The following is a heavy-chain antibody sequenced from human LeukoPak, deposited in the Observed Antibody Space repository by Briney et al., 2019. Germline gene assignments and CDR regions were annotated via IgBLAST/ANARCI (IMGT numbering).Heavy chain of an antibody. CDR3: ARRHRGGTEGDY. V-gene: IGHV3-21*01. CDR2: ISSSSSYI. D-gene: IGHD3-16*01. J-gene: IGHJ4*02. Sequence: PGGSLRLSCAASGFTFSSYSMNWVRQAPGKGLECVSSISSSSSYIYYADSVKGRFTISRDNAKNSLYLQMNSLRAEDTAVYYCARRHRGGTEGDYWGQGTLVTVSS. CDR1: GFTFSSYS.